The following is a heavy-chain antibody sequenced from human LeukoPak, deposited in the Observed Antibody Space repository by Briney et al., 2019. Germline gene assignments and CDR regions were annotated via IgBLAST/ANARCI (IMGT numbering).Heavy chain of an antibody. Sequence: HPGGSLRLSCAASGFTFCSYAMSWARQAQGKGLEWVSAFCGSGGSTYYGHSVKGRFPISRDNSKTTLGLKMNSLRAEDTAVYYCAKASGGKYYDSSGSDVLRPPIDYWGQGTLVTVSS. J-gene: IGHJ4*02. CDR1: GFTFCSYA. V-gene: IGHV3-23*01. D-gene: IGHD3-22*01. CDR2: FCGSGGST. CDR3: AKASGGKYYDSSGSDVLRPPIDY.